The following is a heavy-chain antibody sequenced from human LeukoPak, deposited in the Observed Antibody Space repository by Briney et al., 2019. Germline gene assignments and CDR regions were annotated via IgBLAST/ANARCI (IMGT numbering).Heavy chain of an antibody. CDR1: GSTFDDYA. Sequence: SLRLSCAASGSTFDDYAMHWVRQAPGKGLEWVSGISWNSGSIGYADSVKGRFTISRDNAKNSLYLQMNSLRAEDTAVYYCAKAPLTARPRPYYFDYWGQGTLVTVSS. CDR2: ISWNSGSI. CDR3: AKAPLTARPRPYYFDY. J-gene: IGHJ4*02. V-gene: IGHV3-9*01. D-gene: IGHD6-6*01.